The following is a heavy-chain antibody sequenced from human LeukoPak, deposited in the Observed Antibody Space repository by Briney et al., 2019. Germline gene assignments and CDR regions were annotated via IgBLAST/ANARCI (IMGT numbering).Heavy chain of an antibody. D-gene: IGHD3-10*01. V-gene: IGHV4-34*01. J-gene: IGHJ4*02. CDR1: GGSFSGYY. CDR3: ARASMVRGVILHYYFDY. Sequence: SETLSLTCAVYGGSFSGYYWSWIRQPPGKGLEWIGEINHSGSTNYNPSLKSRVTISVDTSKNQFSLKLSSVTAADTAMYYCARASMVRGVILHYYFDYWGQGTLVTVSS. CDR2: INHSGST.